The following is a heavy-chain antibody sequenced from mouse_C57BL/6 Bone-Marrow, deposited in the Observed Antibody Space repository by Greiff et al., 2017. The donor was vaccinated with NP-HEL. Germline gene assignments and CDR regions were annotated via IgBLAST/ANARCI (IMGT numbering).Heavy chain of an antibody. D-gene: IGHD4-1*01. CDR1: GYTFTSYW. CDR3: ERVWEWYCDV. Sequence: VQLQQPGAELVKPGASVKLSCKASGYTFTSYWMHWVKQRPGQGLEWIGMIHPNSGSTNYNEKFKSKATLTVDKSSSTAYMQLSSLTSEDSAVYYCERVWEWYCDVGRRGTTLSLSS. J-gene: IGHJ1*03. CDR2: IHPNSGST. V-gene: IGHV1-64*01.